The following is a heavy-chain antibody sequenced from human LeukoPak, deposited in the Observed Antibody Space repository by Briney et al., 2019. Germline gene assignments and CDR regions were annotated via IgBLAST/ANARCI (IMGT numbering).Heavy chain of an antibody. J-gene: IGHJ4*02. CDR1: GYSISSGYY. CDR3: ARLGSGFGAFDY. V-gene: IGHV4-38-2*02. CDR2: IYHSGST. D-gene: IGHD3-3*01. Sequence: SETLSLTCTVSGYSISSGYYWGWIRQPPGKGLEWIGTIYHSGSTYYNPSLKSRVTISVDTSKNQFSLKLSSVTAADTAVYYCARLGSGFGAFDYWGQGTLVTVSS.